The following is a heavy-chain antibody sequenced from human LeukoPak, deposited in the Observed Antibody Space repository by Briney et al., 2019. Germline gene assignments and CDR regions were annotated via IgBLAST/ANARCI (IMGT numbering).Heavy chain of an antibody. CDR1: GGSISNYY. CDR3: ATSNYYNGMDV. J-gene: IGHJ6*02. V-gene: IGHV4-59*08. Sequence: SETLSLTCTVSGGSISNYYWTWIRQPPGKGREWIGHIYYSGSTNYKPSLKSRVTMSMNTLKRQFSLKMTPVTAADTAVYYCATSNYYNGMDVWGQGTTVTVSS. CDR2: IYYSGST.